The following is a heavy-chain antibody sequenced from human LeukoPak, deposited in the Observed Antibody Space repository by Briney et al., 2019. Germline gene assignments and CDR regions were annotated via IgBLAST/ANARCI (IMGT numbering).Heavy chain of an antibody. CDR3: AKDDYGGNSPYYYFYYGMDV. Sequence: GGSLRLSCAASGFTFSSYGMHWVRQAPGKGLEWVAVISYDGSNKYYADSVKGRFTISRGNSKNTLYLQMNSLRAEDTAVYYCAKDDYGGNSPYYYFYYGMDVWGQGTTVTVSS. J-gene: IGHJ6*02. CDR1: GFTFSSYG. D-gene: IGHD4-23*01. CDR2: ISYDGSNK. V-gene: IGHV3-30*18.